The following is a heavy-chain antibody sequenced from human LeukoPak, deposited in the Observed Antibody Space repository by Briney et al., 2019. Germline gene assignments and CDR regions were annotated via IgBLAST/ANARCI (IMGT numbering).Heavy chain of an antibody. CDR3: AKAPYGSGSYYSVY. V-gene: IGHV3-23*01. D-gene: IGHD3-10*01. Sequence: GGSLRLSCAASGFTFSNYAMSWVRQAPGKGLEWVSAISGSGGSTYDADSVRGRFTISRDNSKNTLYLQMNNLRAEDTAVYYCAKAPYGSGSYYSVYWGQGTLVTVSS. CDR2: ISGSGGST. J-gene: IGHJ4*02. CDR1: GFTFSNYA.